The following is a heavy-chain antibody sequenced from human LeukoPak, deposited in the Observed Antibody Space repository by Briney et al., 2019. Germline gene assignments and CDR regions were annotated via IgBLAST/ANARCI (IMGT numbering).Heavy chain of an antibody. V-gene: IGHV3-48*01. D-gene: IGHD3-3*01. Sequence: GGSLRLSCAASGFTFSSYSMNWVRQAPGKGLEWVSYISSSSSTIYYADSVKGRLTISRDNAKNSLYLQMNSLRAEDTAVYYCARAATGITIFGAVTRFDYWGQGTLVTVSS. CDR3: ARAATGITIFGAVTRFDY. CDR1: GFTFSSYS. J-gene: IGHJ4*02. CDR2: ISSSSSTI.